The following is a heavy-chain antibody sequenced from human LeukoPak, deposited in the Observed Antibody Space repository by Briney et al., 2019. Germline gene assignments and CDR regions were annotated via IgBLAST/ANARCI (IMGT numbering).Heavy chain of an antibody. V-gene: IGHV3-21*06. CDR2: IRSNGVTT. J-gene: IGHJ4*02. Sequence: PGGSLRLSCAASGFTFSHYGMNWVRQAPGKGLVWVSGIRSNGVTTYYADSVKGRFTISRDNAKNALYLQMNSLRAEDTGVYFCARGQTLTFWGQGTLVTASS. CDR1: GFTFSHYG. CDR3: ARGQTLTF.